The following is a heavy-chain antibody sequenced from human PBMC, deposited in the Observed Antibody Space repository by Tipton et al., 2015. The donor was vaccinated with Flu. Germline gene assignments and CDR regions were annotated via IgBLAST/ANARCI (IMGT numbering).Heavy chain of an antibody. D-gene: IGHD6-13*01. Sequence: TLSLTCTVSGGSISSYYWSWIRQPPGKGLEWIGYIYYIGSTNYNPSLKSRVTISVDTSKNQFSLKLSSVTAADTAVYYCASLSSSWGYFDYWGQGTLVTVSS. CDR2: IYYIGST. V-gene: IGHV4-59*08. CDR3: ASLSSSWGYFDY. CDR1: GGSISSYY. J-gene: IGHJ4*02.